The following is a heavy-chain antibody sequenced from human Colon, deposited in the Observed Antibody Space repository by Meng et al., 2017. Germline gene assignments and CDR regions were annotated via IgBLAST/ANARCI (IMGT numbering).Heavy chain of an antibody. V-gene: IGHV4-34*01. Sequence: QVQLQQWGAGLLKPSETLSLTCAVYGGSFSGYYWSWIRQPPGKGLEWIGEINHSGSTNYNPSLKSRVTISVDTSKNQFSLKVSSVTAADTAVYYCARDSGYDKNWFDPWGQGTLVTVSS. CDR2: INHSGST. D-gene: IGHD5-12*01. J-gene: IGHJ5*02. CDR1: GGSFSGYY. CDR3: ARDSGYDKNWFDP.